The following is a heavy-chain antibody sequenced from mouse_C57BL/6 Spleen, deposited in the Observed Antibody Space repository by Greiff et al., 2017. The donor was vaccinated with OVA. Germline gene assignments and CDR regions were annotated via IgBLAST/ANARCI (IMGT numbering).Heavy chain of an antibody. CDR1: GYTFTGYW. V-gene: IGHV1-9*01. D-gene: IGHD4-1*01. CDR2: ILPGSGST. CDR3: ALDLGRDAMEY. J-gene: IGHJ4*01. Sequence: QVQLKESGAELMKPGASVKLSCTATGYTFTGYWIEWVKQRPGHGLEWIGEILPGSGSTNYNAKFKGKATFTADTSSNTAYMQLSSLTTEDAAIYYWALDLGRDAMEYWGKGTSVTVYS.